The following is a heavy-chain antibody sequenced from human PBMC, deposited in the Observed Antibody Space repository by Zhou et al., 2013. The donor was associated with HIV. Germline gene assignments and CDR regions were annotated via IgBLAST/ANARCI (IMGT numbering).Heavy chain of an antibody. CDR2: IYTSGST. Sequence: VQLQESGPGLVKPSETLSLTCTVSGGSISGYYWSWIRQPAGKGLEWIGHIYTSGSTDYNPSLKSRVTISVDTSKNQFSLKLSSVTAADTAVYYCASTGALEYYYYIDVWGKGTTVTVSS. CDR3: ASTGALEYYYYIDV. CDR1: GGSISGYY. V-gene: IGHV4-4*07. J-gene: IGHJ6*03. D-gene: IGHD3-10*01.